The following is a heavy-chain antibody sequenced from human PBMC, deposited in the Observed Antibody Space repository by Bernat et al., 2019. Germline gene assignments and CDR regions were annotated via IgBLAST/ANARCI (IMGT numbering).Heavy chain of an antibody. Sequence: QVQLVESGGGVVQPGRSLRLSCAASGFTFSSYAMHWVRQAPGKGLEWVAVISDDGSNKYYADSVKGRFTISRDNSKNTLYLQMNSLRAEDTAVYYCARDSVPYSSGWYLFDYGGQGTLVTVSS. D-gene: IGHD6-19*01. V-gene: IGHV3-30-3*01. CDR2: ISDDGSNK. CDR1: GFTFSSYA. J-gene: IGHJ4*02. CDR3: ARDSVPYSSGWYLFDY.